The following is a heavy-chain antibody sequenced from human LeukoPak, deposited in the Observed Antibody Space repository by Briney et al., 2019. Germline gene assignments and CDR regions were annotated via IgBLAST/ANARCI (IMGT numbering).Heavy chain of an antibody. Sequence: ASVKVSCKVSGYTLTELSMHWVRQAPGKGLEWLGRFDPEDGETLYAQKFQGRVTMTADTSTDTAYMELSSLRSEDTAVYYCATEGRMVRGVYTDFWGQGTLVTVSS. V-gene: IGHV1-24*01. CDR3: ATEGRMVRGVYTDF. CDR1: GYTLTELS. CDR2: FDPEDGET. J-gene: IGHJ4*02. D-gene: IGHD3-10*01.